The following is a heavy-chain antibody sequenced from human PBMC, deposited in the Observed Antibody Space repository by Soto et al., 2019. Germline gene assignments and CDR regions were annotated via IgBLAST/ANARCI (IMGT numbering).Heavy chain of an antibody. D-gene: IGHD2-2*01. J-gene: IGHJ4*02. V-gene: IGHV1-3*01. CDR1: GYTFITSA. CDR2: INAGNGNR. CDR3: ARDRPGGSKAFDY. Sequence: QVQLVQSGAEVKKPGASVKVSCKPSGYTFITSAMHWVRQAPGQRLEWMGWINAGNGNRKYSQKFQGRVTLTRDTSASTVYMEVSSLRSEDTAVYFCARDRPGGSKAFDYWGQGTRITVSS.